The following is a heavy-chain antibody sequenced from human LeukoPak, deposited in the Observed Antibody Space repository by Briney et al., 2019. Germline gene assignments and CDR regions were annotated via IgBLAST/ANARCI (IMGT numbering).Heavy chain of an antibody. J-gene: IGHJ2*01. CDR2: INNSGGNT. CDR3: AREGYCGGGSCYDWYFDL. D-gene: IGHD2-15*01. CDR1: GFTFSSYA. V-gene: IGHV3-23*01. Sequence: GGSLRLSCAASGFTFSSYAMSWVRQAPGKGLEWVSTINNSGGNTYYADSVKGRFTISRDNSKNTLYLQMNSLRAGDTAVYYCAREGYCGGGSCYDWYFDLWGRGTLVTVSS.